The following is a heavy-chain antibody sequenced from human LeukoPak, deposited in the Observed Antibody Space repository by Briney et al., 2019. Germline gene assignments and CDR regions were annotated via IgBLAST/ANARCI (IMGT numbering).Heavy chain of an antibody. J-gene: IGHJ3*02. CDR2: IYYSGST. CDR1: GGPISSGDYY. V-gene: IGHV4-30-4*08. CDR3: ARLLAPAFDI. D-gene: IGHD3-3*02. Sequence: AQTLSLTCTVSGGPISSGDYYWSWIRQPPGKGLEWIGYIYYSGSTYYNPSLKSRVTISVDTSKNQFSLKLSSVTAADTAVYYCARLLAPAFDIWGQGTMVTVSS.